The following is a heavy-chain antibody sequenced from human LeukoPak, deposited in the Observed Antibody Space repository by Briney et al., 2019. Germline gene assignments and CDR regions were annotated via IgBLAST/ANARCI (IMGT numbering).Heavy chain of an antibody. J-gene: IGHJ4*02. CDR3: ARVPGGSEYYFDY. V-gene: IGHV3-21*01. D-gene: IGHD1-26*01. CDR2: ISSSSSYI. CDR1: GFTFSSYW. Sequence: GGSLRLSCAASGFTFSSYWMHWVRQAPGKGLEWVSSISSSSSYIYYADSVKGRFTISRDNAKNSLYLQMNSLRAEDTAVYYCARVPGGSEYYFDYWGQGTLVTVSS.